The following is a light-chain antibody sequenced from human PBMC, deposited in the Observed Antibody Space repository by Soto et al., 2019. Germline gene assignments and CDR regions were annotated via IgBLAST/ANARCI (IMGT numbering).Light chain of an antibody. CDR2: AVN. V-gene: IGLV2-11*01. CDR3: CSYAGSYPWV. CDR1: SSDVGDYNY. J-gene: IGLJ3*02. Sequence: QSALTQPRSVSGSPGQSVTISCTGTSSDVGDYNYVSWYQQHPGKAPKLLIYAVNMRPSGVPDRFSGSKSGNTASLTISGLQGEDEADYSCCSYAGSYPWVFGGGTKLTVL.